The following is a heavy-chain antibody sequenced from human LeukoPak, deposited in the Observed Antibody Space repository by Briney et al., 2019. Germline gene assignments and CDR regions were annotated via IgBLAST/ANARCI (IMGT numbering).Heavy chain of an antibody. Sequence: GGSLRLSCAASKFAFSSYAMSWVRQAPGKGLEWVSAISGGGSNTYYADSVKGRFTISRDNSKNTLYLQMNSLRAKDTAVYYCGKNRYSGSLSPFDIWGQGTMVTVSS. D-gene: IGHD1-26*01. V-gene: IGHV3-23*01. CDR2: ISGGGSNT. J-gene: IGHJ3*02. CDR1: KFAFSSYA. CDR3: GKNRYSGSLSPFDI.